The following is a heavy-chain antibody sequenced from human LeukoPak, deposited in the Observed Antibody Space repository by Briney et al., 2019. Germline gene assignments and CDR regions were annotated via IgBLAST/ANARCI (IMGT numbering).Heavy chain of an antibody. V-gene: IGHV1-69*13. CDR2: IIPIFGTA. J-gene: IGHJ6*02. CDR1: GGTFSSYA. Sequence: SVTVSCKASGGTFSSYAISWVRQAPGQGLEWMGGIIPIFGTANYAQKFQGRVTITADESTSTAYMELSSLRSEDTAVYYCARGAQWLGQLYYYYGMDVWGQGTTVTVSS. CDR3: ARGAQWLGQLYYYYGMDV. D-gene: IGHD6-19*01.